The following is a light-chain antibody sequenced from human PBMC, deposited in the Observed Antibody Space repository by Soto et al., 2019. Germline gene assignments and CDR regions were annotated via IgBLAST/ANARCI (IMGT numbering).Light chain of an antibody. CDR3: QQLASYPIGT. J-gene: IGKJ4*01. CDR1: QDISSS. Sequence: DIQLTQSPSFLSASVGDRVTIPCRASQDISSSLAGYQQKPGKAPKLLIYDASTLQTGVPSRFRGSGSGTEFTLTISSLQPEDFSTYSCQQLASYPIGTFGGGTKVDIK. V-gene: IGKV1-9*01. CDR2: DAS.